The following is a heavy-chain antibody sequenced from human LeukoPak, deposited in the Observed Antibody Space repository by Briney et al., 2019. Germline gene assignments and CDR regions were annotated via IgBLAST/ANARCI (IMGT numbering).Heavy chain of an antibody. Sequence: SQTLSLTCAVSGYSVSNNSAAWNWIGQSPSRGLEWLGRTYYRSKWYNDYAVSVKSRITINPDTSKNQFSLQLNSVTPEDTAEYNCGRLLLRLGELSSQYYYYYGMDVWGQGTTVTVSS. CDR2: TYYRSKWYN. D-gene: IGHD3-16*02. CDR1: GYSVSNNSAA. CDR3: GRLLLRLGELSSQYYYYYGMDV. J-gene: IGHJ6*02. V-gene: IGHV6-1*01.